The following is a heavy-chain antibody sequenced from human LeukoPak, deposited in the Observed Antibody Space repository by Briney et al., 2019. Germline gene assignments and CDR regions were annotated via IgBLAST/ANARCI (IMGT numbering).Heavy chain of an antibody. D-gene: IGHD5-24*01. CDR1: GGTFSSYA. J-gene: IGHJ4*02. CDR2: IIPIFGTA. Sequence: SVKVSCKASGGTFSSYAISWVRQAPGQGLEWMGGIIPIFGTANYAQRFQGRVTITTDESTTTAYMELSSLRSEDTAVYYCASGRWLQPWGYFDYWGQGTLVTVSS. CDR3: ASGRWLQPWGYFDY. V-gene: IGHV1-69*05.